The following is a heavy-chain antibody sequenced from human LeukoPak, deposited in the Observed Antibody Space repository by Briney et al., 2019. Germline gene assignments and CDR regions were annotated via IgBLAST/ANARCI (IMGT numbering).Heavy chain of an antibody. Sequence: PSETRSLTCAVYGGSFSGYYWSWIRQPPGKGLEWIGEINHSGSTNYNPSLKSRVTISVDTSKNQFSLKLSSVTAADTAVYYCARGEDIVVVPADAAFDPWGQGTLVTVSS. D-gene: IGHD2-2*01. V-gene: IGHV4-34*01. CDR1: GGSFSGYY. CDR3: ARGEDIVVVPADAAFDP. J-gene: IGHJ5*02. CDR2: INHSGST.